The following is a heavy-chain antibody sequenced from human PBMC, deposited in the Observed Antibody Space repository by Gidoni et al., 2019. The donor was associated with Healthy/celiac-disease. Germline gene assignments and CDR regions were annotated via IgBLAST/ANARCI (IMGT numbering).Heavy chain of an antibody. CDR1: GFTFSSYG. D-gene: IGHD2-8*01. J-gene: IGHJ4*02. Sequence: QVQLVESGGGVVQPGRSLRLSCAASGFTFSSYGMHWVRQAPGKGLEWVAVISYDGSNKYYADSVKGRFTISRDNSKNTLYLQMNSLRAEDTAVYYCAKDTWSDYWGQGTLVTVSS. CDR2: ISYDGSNK. V-gene: IGHV3-30*18. CDR3: AKDTWSDY.